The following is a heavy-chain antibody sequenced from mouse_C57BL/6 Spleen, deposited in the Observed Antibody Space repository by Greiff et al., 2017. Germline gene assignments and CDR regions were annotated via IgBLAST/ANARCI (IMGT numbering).Heavy chain of an antibody. CDR1: GYTFTSYG. Sequence: QVHVKQSGAELARPGASVKLSCKASGYTFTSYGISWVKQRTGQGLEWIGEIYPRSGNTYYNEKFKGKATLTADKSSSTAYMELRSLTSEDSAVYFCARVGRTDFDYWGQGTTLTVSS. D-gene: IGHD4-1*01. CDR2: IYPRSGNT. V-gene: IGHV1-81*01. J-gene: IGHJ2*01. CDR3: ARVGRTDFDY.